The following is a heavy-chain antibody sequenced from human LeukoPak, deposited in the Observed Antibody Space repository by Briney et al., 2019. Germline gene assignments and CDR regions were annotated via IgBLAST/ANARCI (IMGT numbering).Heavy chain of an antibody. Sequence: ASVKVSCKASGYTFTGYYMNWVRQAPGQGLEWMGWINPNSGGTNYAQKFQGRVTMTRDTSISTAYMELSRLRSDDTAVYYCARDLRYVYSGYVGYWGQGTLVTVSS. CDR3: ARDLRYVYSGYVGY. J-gene: IGHJ4*02. D-gene: IGHD1-26*01. V-gene: IGHV1-2*02. CDR1: GYTFTGYY. CDR2: INPNSGGT.